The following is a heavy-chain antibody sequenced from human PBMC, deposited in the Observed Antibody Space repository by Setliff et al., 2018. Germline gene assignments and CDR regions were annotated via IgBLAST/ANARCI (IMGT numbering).Heavy chain of an antibody. V-gene: IGHV4-59*08. CDR1: GGSISSYY. Sequence: PSETLSLTCSVSGGSISSYYWSWIRQPPGKGLEWIGYIYYSGITTYNPSLKSRVTISVDTSKNQFSLRLNSVTAADTAVYYCARGGSNSGWYGFFDFWGQGAQVTVSS. D-gene: IGHD6-19*01. CDR2: IYYSGIT. J-gene: IGHJ4*02. CDR3: ARGGSNSGWYGFFDF.